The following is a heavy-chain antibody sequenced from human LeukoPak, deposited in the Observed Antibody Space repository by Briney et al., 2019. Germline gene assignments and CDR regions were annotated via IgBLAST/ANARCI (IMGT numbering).Heavy chain of an antibody. Sequence: GASVKVSCKASGGTFSSYAISWVRQAPGQGLEWMGGIIPIFGTANYAQKFQGRVTITTDESTSTAYMELSSLRSEDTAVYYCARDDARRPLQVDYWGQGTLVTVSS. CDR2: IIPIFGTA. D-gene: IGHD6-6*01. V-gene: IGHV1-69*05. J-gene: IGHJ4*02. CDR1: GGTFSSYA. CDR3: ARDDARRPLQVDY.